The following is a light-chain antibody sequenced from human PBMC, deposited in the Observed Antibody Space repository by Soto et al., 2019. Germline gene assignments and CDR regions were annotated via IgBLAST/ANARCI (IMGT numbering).Light chain of an antibody. Sequence: EIVLTQSPGTLSLSPGERATVSCRASQSVSSSYLAWYQQKPGQAPRLLIYGASSRATGIPYRFSGSGFGTEFTLTIMRLEPEDFAVYYCQQYGSSPWTFGQGTKVDIK. J-gene: IGKJ1*01. CDR1: QSVSSSY. CDR3: QQYGSSPWT. V-gene: IGKV3-20*01. CDR2: GAS.